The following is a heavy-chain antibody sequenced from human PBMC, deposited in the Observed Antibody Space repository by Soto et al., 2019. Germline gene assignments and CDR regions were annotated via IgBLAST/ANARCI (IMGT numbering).Heavy chain of an antibody. J-gene: IGHJ4*02. D-gene: IGHD5-18*01. CDR1: GYTFTGYY. CDR3: AVGYSYGPYYFDY. CDR2: INPNSGGT. Sequence: VASVKVSCKASGYTFTGYYMHWVRQAPGQGLEWMGWINPNSGGTNYAQKFQGRVTMTRDTSISTAYMELSRLRSDDTAVYYCAVGYSYGPYYFDYWGQGPLVTVSS. V-gene: IGHV1-2*02.